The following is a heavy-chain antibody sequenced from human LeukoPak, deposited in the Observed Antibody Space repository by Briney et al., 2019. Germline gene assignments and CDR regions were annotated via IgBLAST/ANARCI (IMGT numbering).Heavy chain of an antibody. V-gene: IGHV3-48*04. CDR2: ISSSSDTI. D-gene: IGHD1-26*01. CDR3: ARVGGSYLYFDY. J-gene: IGHJ4*02. CDR1: GFTFSSYY. Sequence: PGGSLRLSCAASGFTFSSYYMNWVHQAPGKGLEWVSYISSSSDTIYYADSVKGRFTISRDNARNSLYLQMNSLRAEDTAVYYCARVGGSYLYFDYWGQGTLVTVSS.